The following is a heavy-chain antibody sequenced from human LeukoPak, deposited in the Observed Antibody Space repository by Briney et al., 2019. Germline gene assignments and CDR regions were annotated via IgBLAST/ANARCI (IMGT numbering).Heavy chain of an antibody. CDR1: GFTFSSYW. CDR2: IKQDGSEK. J-gene: IGHJ4*02. V-gene: IGHV3-7*01. CDR3: ARKYYDFWSGYWAY. Sequence: GGSLRLSCAASGFTFSSYWMSWVRQAPGKGLEWVANIKQDGSEKYYVDSVKGRFTISRDNAKNSLYLQMNSLRAEDTALYYCARKYYDFWSGYWAYWGQGTLVTVPS. D-gene: IGHD3-3*01.